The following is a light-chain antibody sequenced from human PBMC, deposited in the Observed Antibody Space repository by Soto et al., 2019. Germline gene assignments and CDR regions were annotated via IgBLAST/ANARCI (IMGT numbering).Light chain of an antibody. V-gene: IGKV1-39*01. CDR2: GAS. CDR1: HDIGTY. J-gene: IGKJ2*01. CDR3: QQSFNAPT. Sequence: DIQMTQSPSSLSAAIGDRVTITSRASHDIGTYLSWYQQKPGKAPNLLIYGASTLQSGVPSTFSGSGSGTDFTLTISSLQHDDFATYYCQQSFNAPTFGQGTKVDIK.